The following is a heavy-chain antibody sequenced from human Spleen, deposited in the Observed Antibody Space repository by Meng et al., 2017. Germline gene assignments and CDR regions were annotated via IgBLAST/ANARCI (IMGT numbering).Heavy chain of an antibody. V-gene: IGHV4-61*01. Sequence: QWQLQESGPGLVEPSQTLSLTCTGSGASVSSGSYYWSWIRQSPGKGLEWIGYIYYSGDTNYNPSLKSRVSMSLDTSKNQFSLKLSSVTAADTAVYYCAGTYYVSGSYHFNWFDPWGQGTLVTVSS. D-gene: IGHD3-10*01. CDR1: GASVSSGSYY. CDR3: AGTYYVSGSYHFNWFDP. CDR2: IYYSGDT. J-gene: IGHJ5*02.